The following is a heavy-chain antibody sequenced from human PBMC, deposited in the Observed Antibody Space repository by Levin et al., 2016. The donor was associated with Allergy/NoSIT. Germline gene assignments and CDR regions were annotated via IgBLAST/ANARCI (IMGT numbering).Heavy chain of an antibody. D-gene: IGHD3-22*01. V-gene: IGHV4-61*02. CDR3: AREGSSDYFLYWFFDL. CDR1: GGPLSSGSSY. CDR2: ISTSGST. Sequence: SETLSLTCTVSGGPLSSGSSYWTWFRQPAGKGLEWIGRISTSGSTDYNPSLESRVTLSLDTSKNEFSLNLRSVTAADTAVYYCAREGSSDYFLYWFFDLWGRGTLVTVSS. J-gene: IGHJ2*01.